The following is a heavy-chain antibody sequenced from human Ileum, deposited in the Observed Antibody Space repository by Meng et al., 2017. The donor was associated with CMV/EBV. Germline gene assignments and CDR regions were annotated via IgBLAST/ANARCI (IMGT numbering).Heavy chain of an antibody. V-gene: IGHV4-34*01. Sequence: QLQQLGVGKSEPSETLSLKCAGHNSTFIAYDWTRNPQSPGKGLEWIGETNNRNSTNSNPSLKSLVTISINTSRNQFSLKLTSMTAADTAFYYCARASPQRQFLSYWGQGTLVTVSS. J-gene: IGHJ4*02. CDR2: TNNRNST. D-gene: IGHD3-3*01. CDR1: NSTFIAYD. CDR3: ARASPQRQFLSY.